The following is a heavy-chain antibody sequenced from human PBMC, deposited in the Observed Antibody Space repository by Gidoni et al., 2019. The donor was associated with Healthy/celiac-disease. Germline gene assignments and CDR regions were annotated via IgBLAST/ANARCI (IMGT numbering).Heavy chain of an antibody. J-gene: IGHJ6*02. CDR3: ARAKYNWNLSGLGGMDV. D-gene: IGHD1-20*01. V-gene: IGHV3-53*01. Sequence: EVHLVESGGGLIQPGGSLRLSCAASGFTVTSNYMSWVRQAPGKGLEWVSVSYSGGSTYYADSVKGRFTIYRDNSKNTLYLQMNSLRAEDTAVYYCARAKYNWNLSGLGGMDVWGQGTTVTVSS. CDR1: GFTVTSNY. CDR2: SYSGGST.